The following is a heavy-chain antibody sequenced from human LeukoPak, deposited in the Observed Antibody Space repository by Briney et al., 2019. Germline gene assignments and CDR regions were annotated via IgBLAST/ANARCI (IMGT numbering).Heavy chain of an antibody. CDR2: ISGSGGST. V-gene: IGHV3-23*01. J-gene: IGHJ6*02. Sequence: AGGSLRLSCAASGFTFSSYGMHWVRQAPGKGLEWVSAISGSGGSTYYADSVKGRFTVSRDNSKNTLYLQMNSLRAEDTAVYYCANLYSSGWYWPIYYYYYGMDVWGQGTTVTVSS. CDR3: ANLYSSGWYWPIYYYYYGMDV. CDR1: GFTFSSYG. D-gene: IGHD6-19*01.